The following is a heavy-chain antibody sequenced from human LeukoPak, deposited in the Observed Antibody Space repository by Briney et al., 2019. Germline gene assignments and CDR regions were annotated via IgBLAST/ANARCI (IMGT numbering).Heavy chain of an antibody. J-gene: IGHJ3*02. CDR3: ASHKYCSSTSCYAFDI. V-gene: IGHV1-18*01. CDR2: ISANNANT. Sequence: ASVTVSCKASGDTFIIYGISWVRQAPGQGLEWMGWISANNANTNYAQKLQGRVAMTTDTSTSTAYMELRSLRSDDTAVYYCASHKYCSSTSCYAFDIWGQGTMVTVSS. CDR1: GDTFIIYG. D-gene: IGHD2-2*01.